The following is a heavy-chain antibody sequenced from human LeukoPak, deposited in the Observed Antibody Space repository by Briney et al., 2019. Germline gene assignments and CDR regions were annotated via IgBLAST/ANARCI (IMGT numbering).Heavy chain of an antibody. D-gene: IGHD2-2*01. Sequence: SETLSLTCTVSGXSISSYYWSWIRQPPGKGLEWIGYIYYSGSTNYNPSLKSRVTISVDTSKNQFSLKLTSVTAADTAVYYCARGSTGPFDYWGQGILVTVSS. CDR3: ARGSTGPFDY. CDR2: IYYSGST. CDR1: GXSISSYY. V-gene: IGHV4-59*01. J-gene: IGHJ4*02.